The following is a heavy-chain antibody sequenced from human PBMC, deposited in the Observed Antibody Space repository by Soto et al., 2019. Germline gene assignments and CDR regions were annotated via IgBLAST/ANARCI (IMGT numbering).Heavy chain of an antibody. CDR2: IYYSGST. CDR3: ARDHYYDSSGYNLDY. J-gene: IGHJ4*02. Sequence: PSETLSLTCTVSGDSITSNSYFWAWIRQPPGKGLEWIGSIYYSGSTYYNPSLKSRVTISVDTSKNQFSLKLSSVTAADTAVYYCARDHYYDSSGYNLDYWGQGTLVTVSS. CDR1: GDSITSNSYF. V-gene: IGHV4-39*07. D-gene: IGHD3-22*01.